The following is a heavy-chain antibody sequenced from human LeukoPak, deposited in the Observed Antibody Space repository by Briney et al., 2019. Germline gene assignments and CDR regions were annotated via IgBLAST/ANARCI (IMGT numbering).Heavy chain of an antibody. V-gene: IGHV3-21*01. J-gene: IGHJ4*02. CDR3: ARAGGPQWHRQGIYYFDY. D-gene: IGHD6-19*01. CDR2: ISSSSSYI. Sequence: KSGGSLRLSCAASGFTFNNYAMIWVRQAPGKGLEWVSSISSSSSYIYYADSVKGRFTISRDNAKNSLYLQMNSLRAEDTAVYYCARAGGPQWHRQGIYYFDYWGQGTLVTVSS. CDR1: GFTFNNYA.